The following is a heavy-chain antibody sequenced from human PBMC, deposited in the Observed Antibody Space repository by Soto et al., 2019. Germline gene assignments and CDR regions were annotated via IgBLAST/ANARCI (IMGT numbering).Heavy chain of an antibody. Sequence: SETWSLTCTVSGGYFSSGRYYWTWIRQDPGWGREWLGYMFYRGSTHYTPSLKSRGSRSGDTSQNRFALDLTSVPAADTAVYYCARAPPGDTAMVYDRWGQGTLVTVS. CDR3: ARAPPGDTAMVYDR. V-gene: IGHV4-31*03. D-gene: IGHD5-18*01. CDR1: GGYFSSGRYY. CDR2: MFYRGST. J-gene: IGHJ5*02.